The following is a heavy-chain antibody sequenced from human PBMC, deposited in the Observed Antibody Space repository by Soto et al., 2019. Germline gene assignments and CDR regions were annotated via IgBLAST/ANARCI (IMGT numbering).Heavy chain of an antibody. CDR1: GYTFTSYG. V-gene: IGHV1-2*04. CDR2: INPNSGGT. Sequence: ASVKVSCKASGYTFTSYGISWVRQAPGQGLEWMGWINPNSGGTNYAQKFQGWVTMTRDTSISTAYMELSRLRSDDTAVYYCARAYGSGSYAFDIWGQGTMVTVSS. CDR3: ARAYGSGSYAFDI. D-gene: IGHD3-10*01. J-gene: IGHJ3*02.